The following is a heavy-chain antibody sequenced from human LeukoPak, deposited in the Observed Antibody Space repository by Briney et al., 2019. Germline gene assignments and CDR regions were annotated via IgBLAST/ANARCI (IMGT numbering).Heavy chain of an antibody. J-gene: IGHJ4*02. Sequence: SSETLSLTXTVSGGSISSSSYYWGWIRQPPGKGLEWIGSIYYSGSTYYNPSLKSRVTISVDTSKNQFSLKLSSVTAADTAVYYCARRRTMSIAARPDFDYWGQGTLVTVSS. CDR2: IYYSGST. CDR3: ARRRTMSIAARPDFDY. D-gene: IGHD6-6*01. V-gene: IGHV4-39*01. CDR1: GGSISSSSYY.